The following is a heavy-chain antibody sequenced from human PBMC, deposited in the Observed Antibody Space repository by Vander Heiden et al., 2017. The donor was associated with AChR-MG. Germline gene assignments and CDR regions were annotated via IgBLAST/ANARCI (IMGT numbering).Heavy chain of an antibody. D-gene: IGHD4-17*01. CDR2: IKQDESEK. V-gene: IGHV3-7*01. J-gene: IGHJ4*02. CDR1: GFTFSTYW. CDR3: ARLYGVFDY. Sequence: EVQLVESGGGLVQPGGSLRLSCAASGFTFSTYWMTWVRQAPGKGLEWVANIKQDESEKYYVDSVKGRFFISKDNAKNTVYLQMNSLRPDDTAVYYCARLYGVFDYWGQGTLVTVSS.